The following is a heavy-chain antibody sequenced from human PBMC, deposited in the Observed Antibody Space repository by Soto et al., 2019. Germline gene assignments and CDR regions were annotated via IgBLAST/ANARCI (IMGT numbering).Heavy chain of an antibody. CDR1: RGTFSSYA. Sequence: QVQLVQSGAEVKKPGSSVKVSCKASRGTFSSYAISWVRQAPGQGLEWMGGIIPIFGTANYAQKFQGRVTITADESTSTAYMELSRLRSEDTDVYYCARGGGYCSSTSCTDYYYGMDVWCQVTTVTVSS. J-gene: IGHJ6*02. CDR3: ARGGGYCSSTSCTDYYYGMDV. CDR2: IIPIFGTA. D-gene: IGHD2-2*03. V-gene: IGHV1-69*01.